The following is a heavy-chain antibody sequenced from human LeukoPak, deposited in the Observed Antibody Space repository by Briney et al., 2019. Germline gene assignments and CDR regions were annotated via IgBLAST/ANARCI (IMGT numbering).Heavy chain of an antibody. CDR3: ARAITCSSTSCYIDY. V-gene: IGHV4-34*01. J-gene: IGHJ4*02. CDR1: GGSFSGYY. D-gene: IGHD2-2*02. CDR2: INHSGST. Sequence: SSETLSLTCAVYGGSFSGYYWGWIRQPPGKGLEWIGEINHSGSTNYNPSLKSRVTISVDTSKNQFSLKLSSVTAADTAVYYCARAITCSSTSCYIDYWGQGTLVTVSS.